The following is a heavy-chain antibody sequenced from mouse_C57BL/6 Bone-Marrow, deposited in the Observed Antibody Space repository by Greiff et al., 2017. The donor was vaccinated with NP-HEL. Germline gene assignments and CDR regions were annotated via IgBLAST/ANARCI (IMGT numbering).Heavy chain of an antibody. Sequence: EVKVEESGGGLVQPGGSMKLSCVASGFTFSNYWMNWVRQSPEKGLEWVAQIRLKSDNYATHYAESVKGRFTISRDDSKSSVYLQMNNLRAEDTGIYYCTGGWLPRAMDYWGQGTSVTVSS. CDR1: GFTFSNYW. J-gene: IGHJ4*01. CDR2: IRLKSDNYAT. V-gene: IGHV6-3*01. CDR3: TGGWLPRAMDY. D-gene: IGHD2-2*01.